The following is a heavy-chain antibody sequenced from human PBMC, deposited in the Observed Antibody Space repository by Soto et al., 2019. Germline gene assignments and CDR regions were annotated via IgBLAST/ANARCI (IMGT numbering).Heavy chain of an antibody. CDR3: ARVFKQWLLPDY. CDR1: GYTFTSDG. J-gene: IGHJ4*02. V-gene: IGHV1-18*01. CDR2: ISAKNGNT. D-gene: IGHD6-19*01. Sequence: ASVKVSCKASGYTFTSDGISWVRQAPGQGLEWMGWISAKNGNTNYAQKFQGRVTMTTDTSTNTAYMELRSLRSDDTAVYYCARVFKQWLLPDYWGQRTLVTVSS.